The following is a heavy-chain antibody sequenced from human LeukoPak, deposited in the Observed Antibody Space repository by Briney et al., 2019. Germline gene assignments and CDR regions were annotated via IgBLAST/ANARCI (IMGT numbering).Heavy chain of an antibody. CDR1: GYTFTSYG. CDR2: ISAYNGNT. D-gene: IGHD3-22*01. Sequence: GASVKVSRKASGYTFTSYGISWVRQAPGQGLEWMGWISAYNGNTNYAQKLQGRVTMTTDTSTSTAYMELRSLRSDDTAVYYCAREGGNYYDSRGVDYWGQGTLVTVSS. J-gene: IGHJ4*02. CDR3: AREGGNYYDSRGVDY. V-gene: IGHV1-18*01.